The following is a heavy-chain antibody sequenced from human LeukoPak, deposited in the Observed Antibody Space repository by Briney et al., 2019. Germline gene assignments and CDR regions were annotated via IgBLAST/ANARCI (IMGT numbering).Heavy chain of an antibody. CDR1: GYSIRSGYY. CDR2: IYHSGST. D-gene: IGHD3-3*02. V-gene: IGHV4-38-2*02. CDR3: ARVAPDAAFDI. Sequence: KPSEILSLTCTVSGYSIRSGYYRGWIRQPPGKGLEWIGSIYHSGSTYYNPSLKSRVTISVDTSKNQFSLKLSSVTAADTAVYYCARVAPDAAFDIRGQGTMVTVSS. J-gene: IGHJ3*02.